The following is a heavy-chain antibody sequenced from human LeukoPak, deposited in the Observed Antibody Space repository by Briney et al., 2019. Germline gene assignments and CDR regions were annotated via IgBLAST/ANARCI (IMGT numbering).Heavy chain of an antibody. D-gene: IGHD1-7*01. CDR2: VDYSGST. CDR1: GGSISSHY. Sequence: SETLSLTCSVSGGSISSHYWSWIRQPPGKGLEWIGYVDYSGSTNYSPSLKSRVTISVDTSKKHFSLRLSSVTAADTAVYYCARDFAGNYYFHYWGQGTLVTVSS. J-gene: IGHJ4*02. V-gene: IGHV4-59*11. CDR3: ARDFAGNYYFHY.